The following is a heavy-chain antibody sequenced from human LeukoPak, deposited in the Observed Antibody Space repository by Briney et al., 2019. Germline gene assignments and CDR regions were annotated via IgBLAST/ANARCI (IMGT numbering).Heavy chain of an antibody. V-gene: IGHV3-23*01. Sequence: GGSLRLSCAASGFPFNSYAMTWVRQAPGKGLEWVSGISGSGDKIYSVGSVKGRFTISRDNSKNMLFLQMNGLRAEDTAVYYCAKDRTYDSSARFAPWGQGTLVTVSS. CDR2: ISGSGDKI. D-gene: IGHD6-13*01. J-gene: IGHJ5*02. CDR1: GFPFNSYA. CDR3: AKDRTYDSSARFAP.